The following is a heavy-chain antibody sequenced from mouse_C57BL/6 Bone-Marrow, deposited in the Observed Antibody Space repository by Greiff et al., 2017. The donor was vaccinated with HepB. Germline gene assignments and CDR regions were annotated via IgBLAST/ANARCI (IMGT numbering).Heavy chain of an antibody. CDR1: GYTFTDYY. D-gene: IGHD6-2*01. V-gene: IGHV1-26*01. J-gene: IGHJ3*01. CDR3: ARRGYSLTPY. CDR2: INPNNGGT. Sequence: EVQLQQSGPELVKPGASVKISCKASGYTFTDYYMNWVKQSHGKSLEWIGDINPNNGGTSYNQKFKGKATLTVDKSSSTAYMELRSLTSEDSAVYYCARRGYSLTPYWGQGTLVTVSA.